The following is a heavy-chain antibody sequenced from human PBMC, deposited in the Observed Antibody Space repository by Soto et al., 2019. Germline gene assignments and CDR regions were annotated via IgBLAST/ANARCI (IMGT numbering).Heavy chain of an antibody. D-gene: IGHD6-19*01. V-gene: IGHV3-30*18. J-gene: IGHJ6*02. CDR1: GFTFSSYG. Sequence: QVQLVESGGGVVQPGRSLRLSCAASGFTFSSYGMHWVRQAPGKGLEWVAVISYDGSNKYYADSVKGRFTISRDKSKNTLYLQMNSLRAEDTAVYYCAKDSLSASRKSSRGMDVWCQGTTVTVSS. CDR3: AKDSLSASRKSSRGMDV. CDR2: ISYDGSNK.